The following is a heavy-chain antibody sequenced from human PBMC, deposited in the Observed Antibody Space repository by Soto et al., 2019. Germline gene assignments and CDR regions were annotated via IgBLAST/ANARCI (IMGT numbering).Heavy chain of an antibody. J-gene: IGHJ4*02. D-gene: IGHD6-19*01. CDR2: IYYSGST. CDR3: ARHASVSRYSSGWYPDEYYFDY. V-gene: IGHV4-59*08. CDR1: GGSISSYY. Sequence: SETPSLTCTVSGGSISSYYWSWIRQPPGKGLEWIGYIYYSGSTNYNPSLKSRVTISVDTSKNQFSLKLSSVTAADTAVYYCARHASVSRYSSGWYPDEYYFDYWGQGTLVTVSS.